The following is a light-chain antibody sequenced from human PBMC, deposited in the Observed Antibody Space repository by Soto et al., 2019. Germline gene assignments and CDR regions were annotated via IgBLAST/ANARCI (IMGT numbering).Light chain of an antibody. CDR3: CSCVSGSPFDVL. Sequence: QSVLTQPASVSGSPGQSITISCTGTGSALVNYNLVSWYQQPPGQAPRLVIYESNKRPSGFSDRFSGSKSGNTASLTISGLQAEDEADYYCCSCVSGSPFDVLFGGGTKVTVL. V-gene: IGLV2-23*01. CDR1: GSALVNYNL. J-gene: IGLJ3*02. CDR2: ESN.